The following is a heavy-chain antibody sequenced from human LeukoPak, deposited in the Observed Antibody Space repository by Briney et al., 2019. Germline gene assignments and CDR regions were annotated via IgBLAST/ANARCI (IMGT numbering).Heavy chain of an antibody. V-gene: IGHV3-21*04. J-gene: IGHJ6*03. D-gene: IGHD5-18*01. CDR3: ARDRYSYASSYYYYYMDV. Sequence: PGGSLRLSCAASGFTFSSYSMNWVRQAPGKGLEWVSSISSSSSYIYYADSVKGRFTISRDNAKNSLYLQMNSLRAENTAVYYCARDRYSYASSYYYYYMDVWGKGTTVTISS. CDR1: GFTFSSYS. CDR2: ISSSSSYI.